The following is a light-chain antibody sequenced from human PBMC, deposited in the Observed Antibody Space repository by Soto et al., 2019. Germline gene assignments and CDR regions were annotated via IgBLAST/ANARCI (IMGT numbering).Light chain of an antibody. Sequence: DIQMTQSPSSLSASVGDRVTITCQASQDISNYLNWYQQKPGKAPKLLIYDASNLETGVPSRFSESGSGTDFTLTIISLQHEDIATNYCQQYDNLPWTFGQGTKVEIK. CDR3: QQYDNLPWT. J-gene: IGKJ1*01. CDR2: DAS. V-gene: IGKV1-33*01. CDR1: QDISNY.